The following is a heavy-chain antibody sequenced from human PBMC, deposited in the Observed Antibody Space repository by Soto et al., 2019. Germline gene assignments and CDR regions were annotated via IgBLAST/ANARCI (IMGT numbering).Heavy chain of an antibody. CDR2: IYYSGST. CDR3: ARDYFYGMDV. CDR1: GGSISSGGYY. V-gene: IGHV4-31*03. J-gene: IGHJ6*02. Sequence: SETLSLTCTVSGGSISSGGYYWSWIRQHPGKGLEWIGYIYYSGSTYYNPSLKSRVTISVDTSKNQFSLKLSSVTAADTAVYYCARDYFYGMDVWGQETTVTVSS.